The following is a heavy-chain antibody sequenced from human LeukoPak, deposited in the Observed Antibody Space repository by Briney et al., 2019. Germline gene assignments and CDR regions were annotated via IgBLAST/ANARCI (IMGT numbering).Heavy chain of an antibody. CDR3: ARALTRGYSYGPYYYYYGMDV. CDR1: GYTFTGYY. Sequence: ASVKVSCKASGYTFTGYYMHWVRQAPGQGLEWMGWINPNSGGTNYAQKFPGRATMTGDTSISTAYMELSRLRSDDTAVYYCARALTRGYSYGPYYYYYGMDVWGQGTTVTVSS. CDR2: INPNSGGT. V-gene: IGHV1-2*02. D-gene: IGHD5-18*01. J-gene: IGHJ6*02.